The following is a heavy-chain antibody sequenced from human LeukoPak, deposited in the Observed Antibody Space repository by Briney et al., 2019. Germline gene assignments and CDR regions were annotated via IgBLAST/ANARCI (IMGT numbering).Heavy chain of an antibody. CDR1: GFTFGSYA. J-gene: IGHJ4*02. CDR3: ASMRWLQSSVDY. D-gene: IGHD5-24*01. CDR2: IRGSGTGT. V-gene: IGHV3-23*01. Sequence: GGSLRLSCAASGFTFGSYAMTWVRQAPGKGLEWVSAIRGSGTGTNYGDSVKGRFTISRHNSKNTLYLQMNSLRAEDTAVYYCASMRWLQSSVDYWGQGTLVTVSS.